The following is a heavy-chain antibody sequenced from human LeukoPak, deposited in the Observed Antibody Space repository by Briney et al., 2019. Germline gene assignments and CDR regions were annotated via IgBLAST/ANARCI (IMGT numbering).Heavy chain of an antibody. J-gene: IGHJ4*02. CDR1: GFTFSTHA. V-gene: IGHV3-30*03. Sequence: TGGSLRLSCAASGFTFSTHAMHWVRQAPGKGPEWVAVITYDGTNKYYADSVKGRFTISRDNSKNTLHLQMNSLRTEDTAVYYCAVHPHGQQLALGYFDYWGQGTLVTVSS. CDR2: ITYDGTNK. D-gene: IGHD6-13*01. CDR3: AVHPHGQQLALGYFDY.